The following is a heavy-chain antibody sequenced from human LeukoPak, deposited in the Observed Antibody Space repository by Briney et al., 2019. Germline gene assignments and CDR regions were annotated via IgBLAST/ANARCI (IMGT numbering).Heavy chain of an antibody. V-gene: IGHV3-74*01. Sequence: GGSLRLSCAASGFTFSTYWMHWVRQAPGKGLVWVSHINTDGRNTTYADSVKGRFTISRDNAKNTLYLQMNSLRPEDTAVYYCVRSLRSADFWGQGTLVTVSS. CDR2: INTDGRNT. CDR1: GFTFSTYW. J-gene: IGHJ4*02. CDR3: VRSLRSADF.